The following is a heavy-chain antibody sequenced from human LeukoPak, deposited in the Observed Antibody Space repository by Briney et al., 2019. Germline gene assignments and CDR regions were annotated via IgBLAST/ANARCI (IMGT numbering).Heavy chain of an antibody. J-gene: IGHJ4*02. CDR3: ASEYQQPLDY. CDR1: GFTFDDYA. V-gene: IGHV3-9*01. Sequence: PGRSRRLSCAASGFTFDDYAMHWVRQAPGKGLEWVSGISWNSGSIGYADSVKGRFTISRDNAKNSLYLQMSSLRAEDTAVYYCASEYQQPLDYWGQGALVTVSS. CDR2: ISWNSGSI. D-gene: IGHD2-2*01.